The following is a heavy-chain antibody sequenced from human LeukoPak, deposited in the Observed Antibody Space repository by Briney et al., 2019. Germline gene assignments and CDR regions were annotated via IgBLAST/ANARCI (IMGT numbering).Heavy chain of an antibody. CDR1: GFTFRNYG. V-gene: IGHV3-48*03. CDR3: ARDPIRYCSTTSCYTY. CDR2: ISTSDSTM. Sequence: GGSLRLSCSASGFTFRNYGMHWVRQARGKGLEWVSYISTSDSTMYYADSVKGRFTISRDNAKNSLYLQLNSLRAEDTAVYYCARDPIRYCSTTSCYTYWGQGTLVTVSS. J-gene: IGHJ4*02. D-gene: IGHD2-2*02.